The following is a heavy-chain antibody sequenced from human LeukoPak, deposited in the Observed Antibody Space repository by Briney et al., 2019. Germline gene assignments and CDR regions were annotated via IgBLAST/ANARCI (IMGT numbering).Heavy chain of an antibody. CDR2: INHSGST. Sequence: AEILSFTCAVDCGSFSGYYWSWIRQPPGKGLEWIGEINHSGSTNYNPSLKSRVTISVDTSKNQFSLQLSSLTAADTAVYYCAGVPVAPPVSWGQGTLVTVSS. CDR1: CGSFSGYY. J-gene: IGHJ5*02. D-gene: IGHD6-19*01. CDR3: AGVPVAPPVS. V-gene: IGHV4-34*01.